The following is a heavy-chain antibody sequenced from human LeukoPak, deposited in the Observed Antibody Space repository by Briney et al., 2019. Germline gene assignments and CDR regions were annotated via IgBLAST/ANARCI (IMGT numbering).Heavy chain of an antibody. Sequence: SVKVSCKASVGTFSSYAISWVRQAPGQGLEWMGGIIPIFGTANYAQKFQGRVTITADKSTSTAYMELSSLRSEDTAVYYCARAGVSSGYDYYYMDVWGKGTTVTVSS. CDR3: ARAGVSSGYDYYYMDV. CDR1: VGTFSSYA. J-gene: IGHJ6*03. CDR2: IIPIFGTA. V-gene: IGHV1-69*06. D-gene: IGHD1-26*01.